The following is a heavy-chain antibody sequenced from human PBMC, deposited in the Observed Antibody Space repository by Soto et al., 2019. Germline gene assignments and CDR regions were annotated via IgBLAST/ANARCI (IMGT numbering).Heavy chain of an antibody. CDR1: GFTINDAW. Sequence: EVQLVESGGGLVKPGESLRLSCAASGFTINDAWMHWIRQAPGKGLEWVGLIKRRADGGTTNYAAPVKGRFSISRDESKNTIYLQMNSLKMEDTALYYCTGSLTWGQGTLVTVSS. V-gene: IGHV3-15*05. CDR2: IKRRADGGTT. J-gene: IGHJ5*02. D-gene: IGHD3-10*01. CDR3: TGSLT.